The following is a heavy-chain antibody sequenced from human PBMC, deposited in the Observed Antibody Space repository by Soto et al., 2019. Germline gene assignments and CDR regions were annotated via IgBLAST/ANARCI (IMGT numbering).Heavy chain of an antibody. Sequence: ASVKVSCKASGYTFTSYGISWARQAPGQGLEWMGWISAYNGNTNYAQKLQGRVTMTTDTSTSTAYMELRSLRSDDTAVYYCAREGVQQLVGDTDYYYYGMDVWGQGTTVTVSS. J-gene: IGHJ6*02. CDR2: ISAYNGNT. D-gene: IGHD6-13*01. CDR3: AREGVQQLVGDTDYYYYGMDV. CDR1: GYTFTSYG. V-gene: IGHV1-18*04.